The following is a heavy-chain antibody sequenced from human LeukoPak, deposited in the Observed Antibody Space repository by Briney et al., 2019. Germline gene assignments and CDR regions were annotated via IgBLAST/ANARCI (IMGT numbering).Heavy chain of an antibody. CDR3: ARGSGYYYVDFDY. Sequence: SETLSLTCAVSGGSLSTTSWWVWLRQPPGKGLEWIGEVYHSGGGNNNYNPSLKSRATISLDTSRNQFSRNLRAVTAADTAVYYCARGSGYYYVDFDYWGQGTLVTVSS. V-gene: IGHV4-4*02. CDR2: VYHSGGGNN. D-gene: IGHD3-22*01. CDR1: GGSLSTTSW. J-gene: IGHJ4*02.